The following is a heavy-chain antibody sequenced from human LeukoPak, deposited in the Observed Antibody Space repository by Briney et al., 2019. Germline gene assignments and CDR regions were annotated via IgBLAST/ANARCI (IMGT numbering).Heavy chain of an antibody. CDR2: ISAYNGNT. V-gene: IGHV1-18*01. D-gene: IGHD3-22*01. Sequence: GASVKVSCKASGYTFTSYGISWVRQAPGQGLEWMGCISAYNGNTNYAQKLQGRVTMTTDTSTSTAYMELRSLRSDDTAMYYCARDVSWGSAYDGSGYTLHWLDYWGQGTLVTVSS. J-gene: IGHJ4*02. CDR3: ARDVSWGSAYDGSGYTLHWLDY. CDR1: GYTFTSYG.